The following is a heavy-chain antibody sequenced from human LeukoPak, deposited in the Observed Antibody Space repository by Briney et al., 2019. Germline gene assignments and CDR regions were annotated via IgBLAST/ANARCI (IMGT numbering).Heavy chain of an antibody. CDR2: INTNTGNP. CDR3: ARDRVSYYDILTGYTPYYYYYGMDV. CDR1: GYTFTSYA. Sequence: ASVKVSCKASGYTFTSYAMNWVRQAPGQGLEWMGWINTNTGNPTYAQGFTGRFVFSLDTSVSTAYLQISSLKAEDTAVYYCARDRVSYYDILTGYTPYYYYYGMDVWGQGTTVTVSS. D-gene: IGHD3-9*01. J-gene: IGHJ6*02. V-gene: IGHV7-4-1*02.